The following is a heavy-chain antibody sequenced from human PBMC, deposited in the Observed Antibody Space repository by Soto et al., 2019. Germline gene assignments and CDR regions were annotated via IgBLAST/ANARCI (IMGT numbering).Heavy chain of an antibody. CDR1: GFTFSSYA. CDR2: ISGSGGST. J-gene: IGHJ3*02. CDR3: ARDICSGSSCYPEGAFDI. Sequence: GGSLRLSCAASGFTFSSYAMSWVRQAPGKGLEWVSAISGSGGSTYYADSLKGRFTISRDNAKNSLFLQMNSLRAEDTAIYYCARDICSGSSCYPEGAFDIWGQGTMVTVSS. D-gene: IGHD2-15*01. V-gene: IGHV3-23*01.